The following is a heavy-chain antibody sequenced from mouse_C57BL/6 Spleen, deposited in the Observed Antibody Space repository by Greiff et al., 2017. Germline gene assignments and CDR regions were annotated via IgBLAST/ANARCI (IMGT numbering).Heavy chain of an antibody. D-gene: IGHD1-1*01. CDR3: TSSKYYATYCFDY. Sequence: EVQLQQSGAELVRPGASVKLSCTASGFNIKDDYMHWVKQRPEQGLEWIGWIDPENGDTEYAAKFQGKATITADTSSNTAYLQLSSLTSEDTAVYFCTSSKYYATYCFDYWGQGTPLTVSA. CDR2: IDPENGDT. CDR1: GFNIKDDY. J-gene: IGHJ2*01. V-gene: IGHV14-4*01.